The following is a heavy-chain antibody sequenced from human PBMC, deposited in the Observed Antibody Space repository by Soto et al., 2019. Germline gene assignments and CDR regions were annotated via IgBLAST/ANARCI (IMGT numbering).Heavy chain of an antibody. D-gene: IGHD2-2*01. CDR1: GYTFTSYA. CDR3: ARDKWGIVVVPAAPNWFDP. V-gene: IGHV1-3*01. J-gene: IGHJ5*02. Sequence: ASVKVSCKASGYTFTSYAMHWVRQAPGQRLEKMEWINAGNCNTKYSQKFQGRVTITRDTSASTAYMELSSLRSEDTAVYYCARDKWGIVVVPAAPNWFDPWGQGTLVTVSS. CDR2: INAGNCNT.